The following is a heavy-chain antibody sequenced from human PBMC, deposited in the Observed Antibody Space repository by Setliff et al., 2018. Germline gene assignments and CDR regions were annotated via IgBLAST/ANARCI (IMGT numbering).Heavy chain of an antibody. CDR3: ARVSSSWYPIDC. CDR1: TFGDYG. J-gene: IGHJ4*02. V-gene: IGHV4-30-4*08. Sequence: TFGDYGMSWVRQPPGKGLEWIGYIYYSGSTYYNPSLESRTTISVDTSKNQFSLNLSSVTAADTAVYYCARVSSSWYPIDCWGQGALVTVS. D-gene: IGHD6-13*01. CDR2: IYYSGST.